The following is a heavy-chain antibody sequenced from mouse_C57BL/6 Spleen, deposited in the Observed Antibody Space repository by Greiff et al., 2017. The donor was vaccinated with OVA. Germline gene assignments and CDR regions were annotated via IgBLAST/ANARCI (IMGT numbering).Heavy chain of an antibody. V-gene: IGHV14-4*01. D-gene: IGHD1-1*01. CDR3: TTSYYYGSTHFDY. J-gene: IGHJ2*01. Sequence: LVESGAELVRPGASVKLSCTASGFNIKDDYMHWVKQRPEQGLEWIGWIDPENGDTEYASKFQGKATITADTSSNTAYLQLSSLTSEDTAVYYCTTSYYYGSTHFDYWGQGTTLTVSS. CDR2: IDPENGDT. CDR1: GFNIKDDY.